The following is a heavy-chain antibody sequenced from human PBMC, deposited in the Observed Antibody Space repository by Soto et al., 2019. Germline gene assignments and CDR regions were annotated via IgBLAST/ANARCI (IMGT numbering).Heavy chain of an antibody. V-gene: IGHV4-59*01. Sequence: PSETLSLTCTVSGGSISSYYWSWIRQPPGKGLEWIGYIYYSRTNYNPSLKSRVTISVDTSKNQFSLKLSSVTAADTAVYYCARDLRNNWFDSWGQGTLVTVSS. J-gene: IGHJ5*01. CDR1: GGSISSYY. CDR2: IYYSRT. D-gene: IGHD3-9*01. CDR3: ARDLRNNWFDS.